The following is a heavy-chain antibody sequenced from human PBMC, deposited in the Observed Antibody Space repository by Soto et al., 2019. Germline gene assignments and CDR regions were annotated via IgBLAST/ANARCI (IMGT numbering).Heavy chain of an antibody. D-gene: IGHD6-19*01. CDR1: GGSVSSGSYY. J-gene: IGHJ4*02. CDR3: ASRQWLGYDY. V-gene: IGHV4-61*01. CDR2: IYYSGST. Sequence: SGTLSLTCTVSGGSVSSGSYYWSWIRQPPGKGLEWIGYIYYSGSTNYNPSLKSRVTISVDTSKNQFSLKLSSVTAADTAVYYCASRQWLGYDYWGQGTLVTVSS.